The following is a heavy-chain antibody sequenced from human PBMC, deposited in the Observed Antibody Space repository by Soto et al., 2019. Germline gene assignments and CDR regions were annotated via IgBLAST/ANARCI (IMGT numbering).Heavy chain of an antibody. V-gene: IGHV4-34*01. J-gene: IGHJ4*02. CDR3: ARGLFLSRSIAGPGMFDY. Sequence: SETLSLTCAVYGGSFSGYYWSWIRQPPGKGLEWIGEINHSGSTNYNPSLKSRVTISVDTSKNQFSLKLSSVTAADTAVYYCARGLFLSRSIAGPGMFDYGGQGSLVIVSS. D-gene: IGHD6-19*01. CDR2: INHSGST. CDR1: GGSFSGYY.